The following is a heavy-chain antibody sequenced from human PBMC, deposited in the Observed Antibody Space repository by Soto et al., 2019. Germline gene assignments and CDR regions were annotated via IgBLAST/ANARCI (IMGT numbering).Heavy chain of an antibody. CDR1: GYTFTVFD. CDR2: MNTNTGKT. V-gene: IGHV1-8*01. Sequence: QVLMVQSGADVKKPGASVKVSCKTSGYTFTVFDINWVRQAPGQGLEWMGWMNTNTGKTGYAQKFQGRVTMTRDTSISTAYMELRRLRSEDTAVYYCAIVVRFFGGDGVYWGQGTLVTVSS. J-gene: IGHJ4*02. D-gene: IGHD3-3*01. CDR3: AIVVRFFGGDGVY.